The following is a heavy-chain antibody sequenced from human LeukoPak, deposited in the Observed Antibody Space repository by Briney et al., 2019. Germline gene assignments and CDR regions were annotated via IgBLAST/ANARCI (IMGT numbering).Heavy chain of an antibody. CDR3: AKDAVATPQIDH. Sequence: GGSLRLSCAASGFTFNTFGMHWVRQAPGKGLEWVAVISYDGTDKYYADSLKGRFTISRDNSKNALYLQMNSLRAEDTAVYYCAKDAVATPQIDHWGQGALVTVSS. CDR1: GFTFNTFG. CDR2: ISYDGTDK. J-gene: IGHJ4*02. V-gene: IGHV3-30*18. D-gene: IGHD2-15*01.